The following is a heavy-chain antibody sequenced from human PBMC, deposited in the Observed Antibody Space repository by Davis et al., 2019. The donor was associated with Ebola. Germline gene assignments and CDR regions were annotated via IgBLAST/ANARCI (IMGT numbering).Heavy chain of an antibody. CDR3: ARAASPVASYYFDY. V-gene: IGHV4-28*03. J-gene: IGHJ4*02. CDR1: GYSITSNRW. Sequence: MPSETLSLTCAVSGYSITSNRWWGWIRQPPGKGLEWVGYIYYSGSTNYNPSLKSRVTISVDTSKNQFSLKLSSVTAADTAVYYCARAASPVASYYFDYWGQGTLVTVSS. CDR2: IYYSGST.